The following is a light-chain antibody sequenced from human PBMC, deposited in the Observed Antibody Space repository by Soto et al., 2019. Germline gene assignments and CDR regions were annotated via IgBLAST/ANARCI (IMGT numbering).Light chain of an antibody. J-gene: IGKJ1*01. Sequence: DIHLTQSPSSLSASVGDSVTITCRSSQTINKYLNWYQHRPGKAPKLLIYAASSLQTGVPTRFSGAGAGTFFILTISNLQLEDVASYYCQQSYGSPGAFGRGIKVEI. V-gene: IGKV1-39*01. CDR3: QQSYGSPGA. CDR2: AAS. CDR1: QTINKY.